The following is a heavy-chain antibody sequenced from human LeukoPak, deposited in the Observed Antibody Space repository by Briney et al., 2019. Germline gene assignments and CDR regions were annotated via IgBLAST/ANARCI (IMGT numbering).Heavy chain of an antibody. CDR1: GFTFSSYS. CDR3: ARADLDSSGYYFY. D-gene: IGHD3-22*01. J-gene: IGHJ4*02. V-gene: IGHV3-21*01. Sequence: GGSLRLSCAASGFTFSSYSMNWVRQAPGKGLEWVSSISSSSSYIYYADSVKGRFTISRDNAKNSLYLQMNSLRAEDTAVCYCARADLDSSGYYFYWGQGTLVTVSS. CDR2: ISSSSSYI.